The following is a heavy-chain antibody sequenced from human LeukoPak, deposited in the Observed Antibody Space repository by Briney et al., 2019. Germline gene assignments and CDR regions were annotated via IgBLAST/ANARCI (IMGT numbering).Heavy chain of an antibody. D-gene: IGHD5-18*01. Sequence: GGSLRLSCVASGFTFSSYGMHWVRQAPGKGLEWVAVISYDGSNKYSADSVKGRFTISRDNSKNTLYLQMNSLRAEDTAVYYCAKDRRDTAMARGYYFDYWGQGTLVTVSS. CDR1: GFTFSSYG. J-gene: IGHJ4*02. V-gene: IGHV3-30*18. CDR3: AKDRRDTAMARGYYFDY. CDR2: ISYDGSNK.